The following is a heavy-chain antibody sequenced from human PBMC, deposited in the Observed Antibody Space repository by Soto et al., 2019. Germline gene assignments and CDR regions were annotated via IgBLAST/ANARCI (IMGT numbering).Heavy chain of an antibody. J-gene: IGHJ4*02. CDR3: AGRIYGSGSSFDY. D-gene: IGHD3-10*01. CDR1: GDSVSSYK. Sequence: PSETLSLTCTVSGDSVSSYKWSWIRQTPGKGLEWIGYIDNNGGTSYNPSLRSRVTISIDASHFSLRLSSVTAADTAVYYCAGRIYGSGSSFDYWGQGIMVTVSS. CDR2: IDNNGGT. V-gene: IGHV4-4*08.